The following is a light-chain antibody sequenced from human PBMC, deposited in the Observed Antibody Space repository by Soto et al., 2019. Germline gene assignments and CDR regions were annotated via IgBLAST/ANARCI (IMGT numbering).Light chain of an antibody. CDR2: AAS. V-gene: IGKV1-39*01. J-gene: IGKJ1*01. Sequence: DIQMTQSPSSLSASVGDRVTITCRASQSISSYLNWYQQKPGKAPKLLIYAASSLQSGVPSRFSGSGSGTDFTLTISSLQPADFATYYCQQSYSTLPWTFGQGTKVEIK. CDR3: QQSYSTLPWT. CDR1: QSISSY.